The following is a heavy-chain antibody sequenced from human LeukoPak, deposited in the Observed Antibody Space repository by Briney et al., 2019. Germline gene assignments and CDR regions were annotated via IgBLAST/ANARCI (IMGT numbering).Heavy chain of an antibody. CDR2: IIHSGCT. D-gene: IGHD6-19*01. CDR1: GWSFSGYY. V-gene: IGHV4-34*01. Sequence: WETLSLTCAVYGWSFSGYYWSWNRQHPGKGRGCIGEIIHSGCTNYNPSLKSRVTISVDTSKNQFSLKLSSVTAADTAVYYCARGGSGWPYYFDYWGQGTLVTVSS. J-gene: IGHJ4*02. CDR3: ARGGSGWPYYFDY.